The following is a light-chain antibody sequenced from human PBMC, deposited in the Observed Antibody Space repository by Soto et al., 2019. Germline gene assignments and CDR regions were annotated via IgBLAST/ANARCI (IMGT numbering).Light chain of an antibody. V-gene: IGKV3-20*01. CDR1: QSVSSN. J-gene: IGKJ5*01. CDR3: QQHGISHIT. CDR2: DAS. Sequence: EIVMTQSPATLSVSPWERATFSCRASQSVSSNLAWYQQKPGQAPRLLIYDASLRATGVPDRFSGSGSGTDFTLTITRLEPDDSAVYYCQQHGISHITFGQGTRLEIK.